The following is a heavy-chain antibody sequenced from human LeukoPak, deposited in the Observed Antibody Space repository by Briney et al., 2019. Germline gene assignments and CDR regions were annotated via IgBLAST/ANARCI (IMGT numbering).Heavy chain of an antibody. CDR3: ASYGSGSSRSFDY. D-gene: IGHD3-10*01. CDR1: GGSISSSSYY. J-gene: IGHJ4*02. CDR2: IYYSGST. Sequence: PSETLSLTCTVSGGSISSSSYYWGWIRQPPGKGLEGVGSIYYSGSTYYNPSLKSRVTISVDTSKNQFSLKLSSVTAADTAVYYCASYGSGSSRSFDYWGQGTLVTVSS. V-gene: IGHV4-39*01.